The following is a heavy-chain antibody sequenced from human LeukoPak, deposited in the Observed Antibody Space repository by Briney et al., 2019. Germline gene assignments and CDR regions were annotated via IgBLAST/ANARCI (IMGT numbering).Heavy chain of an antibody. V-gene: IGHV1-24*01. CDR1: GYTLTELS. J-gene: IGHJ4*02. D-gene: IGHD2-21*01. Sequence: ASVKVSCKVSGYTLTELSMHWVRQAPGKGLEWMGGFDPEDGETIYAQKFQGRVTMTEDTSTDTAYMELSSLRSEDTAVYYCATATYCGGDCYSNFDDWGQGTLVTVSS. CDR2: FDPEDGET. CDR3: ATATYCGGDCYSNFDD.